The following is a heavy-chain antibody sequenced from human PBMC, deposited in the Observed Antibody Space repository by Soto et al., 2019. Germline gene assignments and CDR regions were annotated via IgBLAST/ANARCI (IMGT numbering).Heavy chain of an antibody. D-gene: IGHD6-19*01. Sequence: GGSLTLSCAASGFTFSSYGMHWVRQAPGKGLEWVAVILYDGSKKYYADSVKGRFTISRDNSKNTLYLQMSSLRAEDTALYYCVKDGSSGWPYFYDLDGCGQVTTGTV. J-gene: IGHJ6*02. CDR3: VKDGSSGWPYFYDLDG. CDR2: ILYDGSKK. CDR1: GFTFSSYG. V-gene: IGHV3-30*18.